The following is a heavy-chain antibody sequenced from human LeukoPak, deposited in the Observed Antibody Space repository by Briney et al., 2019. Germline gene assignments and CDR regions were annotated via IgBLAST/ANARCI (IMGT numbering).Heavy chain of an antibody. CDR3: AREGGVNHFDY. V-gene: IGHV3-48*01. CDR1: GFTFSSYS. CDR2: ISSSSSTR. D-gene: IGHD3-16*01. Sequence: GGSLRLSCAASGFTFSSYSMNWVRQAPGKGLEWVSYISSSSSTRYYADSVKGRFTISRDNAKNSLYLQMNSLRAEDTAVYYCAREGGVNHFDYWGQGTLVTVSS. J-gene: IGHJ4*02.